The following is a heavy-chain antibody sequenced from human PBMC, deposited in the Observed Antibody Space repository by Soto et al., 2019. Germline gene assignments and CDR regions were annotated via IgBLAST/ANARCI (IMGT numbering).Heavy chain of an antibody. CDR1: GYSFTSYW. CDR3: ARIAYCGGDCHSWPGMDV. D-gene: IGHD2-21*02. Sequence: PGESLKISCKGSGYSFTSYWIGWVRQMPGKGLEWMGIIYPGDSDTRYSPSFQGQVTISADKSISTAYLQWSSLKASDTAMYYCARIAYCGGDCHSWPGMDVSGQGTTVTVSS. CDR2: IYPGDSDT. J-gene: IGHJ6*02. V-gene: IGHV5-51*01.